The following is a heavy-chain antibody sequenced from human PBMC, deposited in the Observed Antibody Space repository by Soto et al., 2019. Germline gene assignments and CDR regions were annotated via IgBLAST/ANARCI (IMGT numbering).Heavy chain of an antibody. D-gene: IGHD6-19*01. CDR2: ISGSGGST. J-gene: IGHJ3*02. Sequence: WGSLRLSCAASGFTFSSYAMSWVRQAPGKGLEWVSAISGSGGSTYYADSVKGRFTISRDNSKNTLYLQMDSLRAEDTAVYYCAKDSSPHAVDGTFYASDIWGQGTMVTVSS. CDR1: GFTFSSYA. CDR3: AKDSSPHAVDGTFYASDI. V-gene: IGHV3-23*01.